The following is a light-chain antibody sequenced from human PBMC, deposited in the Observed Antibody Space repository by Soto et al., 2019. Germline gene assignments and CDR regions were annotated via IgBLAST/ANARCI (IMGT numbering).Light chain of an antibody. V-gene: IGKV3-20*01. CDR1: QSVSSNY. CDR2: GAS. Sequence: EIVLTQSPGTLSLSPGERATLSCRASQSVSSNYLAWYQQKPGQAPRLLIYGASSRATGIPDRFSSSGSGTDFNFTISRLEPEDFAVYYCQQYDSSPLTFGGGTTVEIK. J-gene: IGKJ4*01. CDR3: QQYDSSPLT.